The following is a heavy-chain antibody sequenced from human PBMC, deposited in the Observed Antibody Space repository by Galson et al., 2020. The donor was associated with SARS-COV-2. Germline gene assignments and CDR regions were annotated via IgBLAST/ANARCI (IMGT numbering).Heavy chain of an antibody. J-gene: IGHJ2*01. CDR1: GGSISSGGYY. CDR2: IYYSGST. V-gene: IGHV4-31*03. Sequence: SETLSLTCTVSGGSISSGGYYWSWIRQHPGKGLEWIGYIYYSGSTYYNPSLKSRVTISVDTSKNQFSLKLSSVTAADTAVYYCARDWDSSGYYGRYFDLWGRGTLVTVSS. CDR3: ARDWDSSGYYGRYFDL. D-gene: IGHD3-22*01.